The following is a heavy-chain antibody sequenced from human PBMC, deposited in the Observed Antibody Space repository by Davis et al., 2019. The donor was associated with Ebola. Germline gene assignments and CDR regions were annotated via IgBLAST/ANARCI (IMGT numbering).Heavy chain of an antibody. CDR3: ARDMVPRRVLSPLTLFEY. V-gene: IGHV1-18*01. CDR2: ISTYNGQT. D-gene: IGHD4/OR15-4a*01. Sequence: ASVKVSCKTSQDTFSNSAISWLRLAPGQGLEWMGWISTYNGQTSFVQKFQGRITVTTNTSTTTAYMELRNLRSDDTAVYYCARDMVPRRVLSPLTLFEYWGQGSLIAVSS. J-gene: IGHJ4*02. CDR1: QDTFSNSA.